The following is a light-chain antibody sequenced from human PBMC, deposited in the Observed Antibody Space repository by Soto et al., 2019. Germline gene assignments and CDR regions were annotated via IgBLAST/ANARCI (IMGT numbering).Light chain of an antibody. J-gene: IGLJ1*01. V-gene: IGLV2-8*01. CDR1: SSDVGGYNY. CDR2: EVN. Sequence: QSALTQPPSASGSPGQSVAISCTGTSSDVGGYNYVSWYQQHPGKAPKLMIYEVNKRPSGGPERFSGSKSGNTASLTVSGLQAEDEAYYYCSTYAGSSNVFGTGTKLTVL. CDR3: STYAGSSNV.